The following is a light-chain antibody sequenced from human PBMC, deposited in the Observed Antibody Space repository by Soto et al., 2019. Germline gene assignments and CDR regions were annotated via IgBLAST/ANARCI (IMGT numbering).Light chain of an antibody. V-gene: IGLV2-14*01. CDR2: EVS. J-gene: IGLJ1*01. Sequence: QSVLTQPASVSGSPGQSITISCTGTSSDVGTYNYVSWYQHHPGKAPKLIIYEVSNRPSGVSNRFSGSKSGSTASLTISGLQAEDEADYHCTSYTRDTAIVFRTGNKIT. CDR3: TSYTRDTAIV. CDR1: SSDVGTYNY.